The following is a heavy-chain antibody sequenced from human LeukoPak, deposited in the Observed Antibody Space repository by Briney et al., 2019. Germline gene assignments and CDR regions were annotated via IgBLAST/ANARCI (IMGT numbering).Heavy chain of an antibody. Sequence: SETLSLTCTVSGGSISIYYWNWIRQPPGKGLEWIGYIYNSGSTIYNPSLKSRVTTSVDTSKNQLSLKLRSVTAADTAVYYCARSYSGTNHPFDFWGQGTLVTVSS. D-gene: IGHD5-12*01. V-gene: IGHV4-59*01. CDR3: ARSYSGTNHPFDF. CDR1: GGSISIYY. CDR2: IYNSGST. J-gene: IGHJ4*02.